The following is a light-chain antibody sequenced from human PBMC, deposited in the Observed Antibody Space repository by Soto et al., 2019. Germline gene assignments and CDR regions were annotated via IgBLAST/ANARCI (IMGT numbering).Light chain of an antibody. Sequence: QSVLTQPPSASGTPGQRVTISCSGSSSNIVSNYVYWYQQLPGTAPKPLIYRNNQRPSGVPDRFSGSKSGTSASLAISGLRSEYEAEYYCSALDDSLSEWVFGGGTKLTVL. CDR2: RNN. J-gene: IGLJ3*02. V-gene: IGLV1-47*01. CDR1: SSNIVSNY. CDR3: SALDDSLSEWV.